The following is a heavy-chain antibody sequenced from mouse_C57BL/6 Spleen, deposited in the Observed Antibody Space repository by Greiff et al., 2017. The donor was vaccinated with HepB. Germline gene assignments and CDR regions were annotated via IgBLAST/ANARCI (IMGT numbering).Heavy chain of an antibody. J-gene: IGHJ4*01. CDR2: VYPRDGST. D-gene: IGHD2-5*01. Sequence: VQLKESGPELVKPGASVKLSCKASGYTFTSYDINWVKQRPGQGLEWIGWVYPRDGSTKYNEKFKGKATLTVDTSSSTAYMELHSLTSEDSAVYVCASPADYSNYYAMDYWGQGTSVTVSS. CDR3: ASPADYSNYYAMDY. V-gene: IGHV1-85*01. CDR1: GYTFTSYD.